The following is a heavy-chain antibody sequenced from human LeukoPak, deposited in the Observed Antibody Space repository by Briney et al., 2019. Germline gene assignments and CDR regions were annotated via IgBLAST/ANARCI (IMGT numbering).Heavy chain of an antibody. CDR1: GGSISSYY. V-gene: IGHV4-59*01. J-gene: IGHJ4*02. CDR2: IYYSGST. Sequence: PSETLSLTCTVSGGSISSYYWSWIRQPPGKVLEWTEYIYYSGSTNYNPSLKSRVTISVDMSKNQFSLKLSSVTAADTAVYYCARGGRGYDSSGLFDYWGQGTLVTVSS. CDR3: ARGGRGYDSSGLFDY. D-gene: IGHD3-22*01.